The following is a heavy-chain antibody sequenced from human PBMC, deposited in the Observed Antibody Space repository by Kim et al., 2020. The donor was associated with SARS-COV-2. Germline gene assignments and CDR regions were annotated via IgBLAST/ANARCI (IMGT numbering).Heavy chain of an antibody. Sequence: SETLSLTCTVSGGSISSSTYYWGWIRQPPGEGLEYIGSMYYTGNTYCNPSLKSRVSISVDASKNQFSLRLTSVTAADTAVYYCARVGCSGDSCHSYRRY. J-gene: IGHJ4*03. D-gene: IGHD2-15*01. V-gene: IGHV4-39*01. CDR1: GGSISSSTYY. CDR2: MYYTGNT. CDR3: ARVGCSGDSCHSYRRY.